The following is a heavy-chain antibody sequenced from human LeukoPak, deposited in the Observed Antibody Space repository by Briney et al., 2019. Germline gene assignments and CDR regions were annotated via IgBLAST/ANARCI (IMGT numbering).Heavy chain of an antibody. CDR2: IYYSGSN. V-gene: IGHV4-39*01. CDR3: AGEVAASSWSY. J-gene: IGHJ4*02. Sequence: ADPLSLTCTVSVGFISSGSYYWGWIRQPPGKGLEWVWCIYYSGSNYYYPYLQSRVTIYVDKSKKQFTLKLNSVTAADTAVYYCAGEVAASSWSYWGQGTLVTVSS. D-gene: IGHD6-13*01. CDR1: VGFISSGSYY.